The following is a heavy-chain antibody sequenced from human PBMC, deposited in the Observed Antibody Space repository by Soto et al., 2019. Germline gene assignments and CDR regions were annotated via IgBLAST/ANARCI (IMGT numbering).Heavy chain of an antibody. V-gene: IGHV3-74*01. CDR3: VRSMTTLTIDGLAP. D-gene: IGHD4-17*01. CDR2: INGDGSNT. Sequence: EVQLVESGGGLVQRGGSLRLSCSASGFTFSDYWMHWVRQAPGKGPVWLSRINGDGSNTNHAHFVKGRFTISRDNAKNTLYLQINSLRAEDTAVYYCVRSMTTLTIDGLAPWGRGTQVTVSS. CDR1: GFTFSDYW. J-gene: IGHJ5*02.